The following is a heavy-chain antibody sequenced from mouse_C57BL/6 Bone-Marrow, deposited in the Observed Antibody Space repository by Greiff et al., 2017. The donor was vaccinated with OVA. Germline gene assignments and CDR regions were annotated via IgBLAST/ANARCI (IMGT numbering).Heavy chain of an antibody. CDR1: GFTFSSYA. CDR2: ISDGGSYT. D-gene: IGHD2-5*01. CDR3: ARDKGYYSNLYYAMDY. J-gene: IGHJ4*01. V-gene: IGHV5-4*01. Sequence: EVQVVESGGGLVKPGASLKLSCAASGFTFSSYAMSWVRQTPEQRLEWVATISDGGSYTYYPDNVKGRFTISRDNAKNNLYLQMSHLKSEDTAMYYCARDKGYYSNLYYAMDYWGQGTSVTVSS.